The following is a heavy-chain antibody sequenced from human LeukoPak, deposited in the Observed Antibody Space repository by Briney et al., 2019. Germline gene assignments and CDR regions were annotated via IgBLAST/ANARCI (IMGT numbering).Heavy chain of an antibody. J-gene: IGHJ3*02. V-gene: IGHV4-30-4*08. Sequence: SETLSLTCTVSGGSISSGDYYWCWIRQPPGKGLEWIGYIYYSGSAYYNPSLKSRVTISVDTSKSQFSLNLSSVTPADTAVYYCAIFVLVPAAGAFDIWGQGTMATVSS. CDR1: GGSISSGDYY. CDR2: IYYSGSA. D-gene: IGHD2-2*01. CDR3: AIFVLVPAAGAFDI.